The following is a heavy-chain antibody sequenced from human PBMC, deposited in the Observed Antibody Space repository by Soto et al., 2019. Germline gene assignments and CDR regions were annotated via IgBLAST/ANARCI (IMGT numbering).Heavy chain of an antibody. CDR1: GFTFSSYG. J-gene: IGHJ1*01. CDR3: AKEWYSGSYWLQH. D-gene: IGHD1-26*01. V-gene: IGHV3-30*18. CDR2: ISYDGSNK. Sequence: QVQLVESGGGVVQPGRSLRLSCAASGFTFSSYGMHGVRQAPGKGLEWVAVISYDGSNKYYADSVKGRFTISRDNSKNTLYLQMNSLRAEDTAVYYCAKEWYSGSYWLQHWGQGTLVTVSS.